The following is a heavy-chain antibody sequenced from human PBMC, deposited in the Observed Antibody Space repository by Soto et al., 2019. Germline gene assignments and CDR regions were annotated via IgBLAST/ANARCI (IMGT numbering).Heavy chain of an antibody. CDR2: IIPILGIA. V-gene: IGHV1-69*02. Sequence: SVKVSCTASGGTFSSYTISWVRQAPGQGLEWMGRIIPILGIANYAQKFQGRVTITADKSTSTAYMELSSLRSEDTAVYYCASSTYYYGSGTLPPPYYYYYMDVWGKGTTVTVSS. CDR3: ASSTYYYGSGTLPPPYYYYYMDV. CDR1: GGTFSSYT. D-gene: IGHD3-10*01. J-gene: IGHJ6*03.